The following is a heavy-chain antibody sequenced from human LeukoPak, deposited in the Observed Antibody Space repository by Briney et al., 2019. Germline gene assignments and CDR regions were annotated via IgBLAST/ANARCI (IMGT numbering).Heavy chain of an antibody. Sequence: GGSLRPSCAASRFTFDDYAMHWVRQAPGKGLEWVSGISWNSAGIGYADSVKGRFTISRDNAKNSLYLQMNSLRAEDTALYYCAKSVRAGRDGMDVWGQGTTVTVSS. J-gene: IGHJ6*02. CDR1: RFTFDDYA. CDR2: ISWNSAGI. D-gene: IGHD2-8*02. CDR3: AKSVRAGRDGMDV. V-gene: IGHV3-9*01.